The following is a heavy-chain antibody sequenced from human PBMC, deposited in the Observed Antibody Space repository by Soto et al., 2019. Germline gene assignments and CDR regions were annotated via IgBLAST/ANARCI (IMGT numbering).Heavy chain of an antibody. CDR3: VSFYDFGDDGDVFDF. V-gene: IGHV3-72*01. J-gene: IGHJ3*01. D-gene: IGHD2-21*02. Sequence: GGSLRLSCAASGFIFSDYYMDWVRQAPGKGLECVGRIRNKANNHTTYYAASVKGRFTISRDDLKNLLYLQMNSLKTEDTAMYYCVSFYDFGDDGDVFDFWGQGTMVTVS. CDR1: GFIFSDYY. CDR2: IRNKANNHTT.